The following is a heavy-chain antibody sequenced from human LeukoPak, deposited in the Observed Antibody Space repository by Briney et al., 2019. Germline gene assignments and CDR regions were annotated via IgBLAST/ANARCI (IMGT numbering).Heavy chain of an antibody. D-gene: IGHD3-22*01. Sequence: SVNVSRKPSGGTFSRYAISWVRQAPRRGREWMGGIITIFGAPNYTQHLQGRVTITTDESTSAAYMELSSLRSEDTAVDYGAVLVGRYSSGYPMYNWFDPWGQGTLVTVSS. CDR2: IITIFGAP. J-gene: IGHJ5*02. CDR3: AVLVGRYSSGYPMYNWFDP. CDR1: GGTFSRYA. V-gene: IGHV1-69*05.